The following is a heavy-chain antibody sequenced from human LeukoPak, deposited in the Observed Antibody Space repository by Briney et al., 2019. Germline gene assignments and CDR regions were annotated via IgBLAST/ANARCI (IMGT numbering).Heavy chain of an antibody. CDR1: GFTFSSYS. J-gene: IGHJ4*02. V-gene: IGHV3-21*01. Sequence: GGSLRLSCAASGFTFSSYSMNWVRQAPGKGLEWVSPISSSSSYIYYADSVKGRFTISRDNAKNSLYLQMNSLRAEDTAVYYCARDLDFWSGYSYFDYWGQGTLVTVSS. D-gene: IGHD3-3*01. CDR2: ISSSSSYI. CDR3: ARDLDFWSGYSYFDY.